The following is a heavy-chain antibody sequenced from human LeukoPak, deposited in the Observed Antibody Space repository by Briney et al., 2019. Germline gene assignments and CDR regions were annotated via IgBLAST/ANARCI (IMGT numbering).Heavy chain of an antibody. CDR2: IYDSGST. V-gene: IGHV4-4*09. D-gene: IGHD3-22*01. CDR3: ACYSSPGGWGVFDY. Sequence: SETLSLTCTVSGGSISSYYWSWIRQPPGKELEWIGYIYDSGSTKYNPSLKSRVSISLDTSRKQFSLKLTSVTAADTAVYYCACYSSPGGWGVFDYWGQGTLVTVSS. J-gene: IGHJ4*02. CDR1: GGSISSYY.